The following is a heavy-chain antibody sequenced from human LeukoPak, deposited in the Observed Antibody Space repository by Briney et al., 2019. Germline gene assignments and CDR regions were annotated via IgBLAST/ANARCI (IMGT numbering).Heavy chain of an antibody. V-gene: IGHV3-15*04. J-gene: IGHJ4*02. CDR3: TTLDGDYAPDY. CDR2: MESKSDGGST. Sequence: GGSLRLSCAGSGFTFSNAWMSWVRQAPGKGLEWVGRMESKSDGGSTDYAAPVRGRFTISRDDSKNTLFLQINSLKTEDTAVYYCTTLDGDYAPDYWGQGTLVTVSS. D-gene: IGHD4-17*01. CDR1: GFTFSNAW.